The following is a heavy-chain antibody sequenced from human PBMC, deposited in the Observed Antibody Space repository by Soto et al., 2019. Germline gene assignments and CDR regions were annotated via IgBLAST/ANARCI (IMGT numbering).Heavy chain of an antibody. CDR2: IKSDGSGT. D-gene: IGHD5-18*01. Sequence: EVQLVESGGGLVQPGESLTLSCAASGFTFSSYWMHWVRQAPGKGLVWVSRIKSDGSGTYYADSVKGRLTISRDKANNTLYLQMNSLRFEDTAVYFCARGDGDRNDVNGYLVLHWGQGTLVTVSS. J-gene: IGHJ1*01. CDR1: GFTFSSYW. CDR3: ARGDGDRNDVNGYLVLH. V-gene: IGHV3-74*01.